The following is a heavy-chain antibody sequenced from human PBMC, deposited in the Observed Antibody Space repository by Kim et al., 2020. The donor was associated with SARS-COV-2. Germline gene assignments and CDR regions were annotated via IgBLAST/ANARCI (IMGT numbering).Heavy chain of an antibody. D-gene: IGHD3-22*01. J-gene: IGHJ4*02. Sequence: ASVKVSCKASGYTFTNHGVHWLRQAPGQRLEWMAWINTATGNSGSSQNFHDRVTITRDTSATTAYMELSSLTSEDTAIYYCARDRSYYDIWGQGTLITVSS. CDR2: INTATGNS. CDR1: GYTFTNHG. CDR3: ARDRSYYDI. V-gene: IGHV1-3*04.